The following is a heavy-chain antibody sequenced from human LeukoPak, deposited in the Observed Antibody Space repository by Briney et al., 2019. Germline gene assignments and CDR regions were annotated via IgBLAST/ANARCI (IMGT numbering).Heavy chain of an antibody. J-gene: IGHJ5*02. CDR2: ISADGSEK. D-gene: IGHD6-19*01. CDR1: AFTFSD. CDR3: TKGGSGWSQVA. V-gene: IGHV3-30*18. Sequence: GGSLRLSCATSAFTFSDMHWVRQAPGKGQEWVAVISADGSEKYYGDSVKGRFTISRDSSKNTLFLQMNSLRVEDTALYYCTKGGSGWSQVAWGQGTLVTVSS.